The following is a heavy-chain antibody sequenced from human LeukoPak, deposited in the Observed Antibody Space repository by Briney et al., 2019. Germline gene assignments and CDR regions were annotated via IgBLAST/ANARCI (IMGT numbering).Heavy chain of an antibody. CDR3: ARERGYSYGSYYYYMDV. CDR2: IKTDGSIT. CDR1: GFSFSVFW. J-gene: IGHJ6*03. D-gene: IGHD5-18*01. V-gene: IGHV3-74*01. Sequence: PGGSLRLSCAASGFSFSVFWMHWVRQAPGKGPVWVSRIKTDGSITDYADSVKGRFTISRDNAKNTLYLQMNSLRAEDTAVYYCARERGYSYGSYYYYMDVWGKGTTVTVSS.